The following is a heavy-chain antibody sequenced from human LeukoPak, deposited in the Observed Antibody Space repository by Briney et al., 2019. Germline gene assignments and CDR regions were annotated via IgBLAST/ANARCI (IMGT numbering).Heavy chain of an antibody. D-gene: IGHD2-15*01. Sequence: ASVKVSCKASGYTFTSYDINWVRQATGQGLEWMGWMNPNSGNTGYAQKFQGRVTITRNTSISTAYMELSSLRSEDTAVYYCARGGYCSGGSCYRLLHYMEVWGKGTTVTGSS. CDR2: MNPNSGNT. V-gene: IGHV1-8*03. CDR3: ARGGYCSGGSCYRLLHYMEV. CDR1: GYTFTSYD. J-gene: IGHJ6*03.